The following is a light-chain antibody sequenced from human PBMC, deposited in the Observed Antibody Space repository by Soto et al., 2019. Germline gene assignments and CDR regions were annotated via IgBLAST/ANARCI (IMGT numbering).Light chain of an antibody. V-gene: IGLV2-23*02. Sequence: QSVLAQPASVSGSPGQSITISCPGTSSDVGSYNLVSWYQQHPGKAPKLMIYEVNKRPSGVSSRFSGSKSGNTASLTISGLQAEDEADYYCCSYAGSSTYVFGTGTKVTVL. CDR2: EVN. CDR3: CSYAGSSTYV. CDR1: SSDVGSYNL. J-gene: IGLJ1*01.